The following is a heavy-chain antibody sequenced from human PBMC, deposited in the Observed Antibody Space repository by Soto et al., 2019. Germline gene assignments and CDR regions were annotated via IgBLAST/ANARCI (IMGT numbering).Heavy chain of an antibody. CDR1: GFSFSDSA. Sequence: EVHLVESGGGLVQPGGSLKLCCVVSGFSFSDSAMHWVRQASGKGLQWVGRIRSKPNNYATAYDESVKGRFTISRDDSKNTAYLQMNSLKTEDTAVYYCTRHAVDYWGQGTLVTVSS. D-gene: IGHD6-19*01. CDR2: IRSKPNNYAT. CDR3: TRHAVDY. V-gene: IGHV3-73*02. J-gene: IGHJ4*02.